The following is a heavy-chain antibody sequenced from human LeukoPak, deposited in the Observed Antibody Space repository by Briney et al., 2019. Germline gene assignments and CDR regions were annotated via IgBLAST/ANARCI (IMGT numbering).Heavy chain of an antibody. CDR2: ISGSGGST. J-gene: IGHJ3*02. D-gene: IGHD2-2*01. CDR3: AKAPHIVVVPAARGAFDI. Sequence: GGSLRLSCAASGFTFSSYAMSWVRQAPGKGLEWVSTISGSGGSTYYADSVKGRFTISRDNSKNTLYLQMNSLRAEDTAVYYCAKAPHIVVVPAARGAFDIWGQGTMVTVSS. CDR1: GFTFSSYA. V-gene: IGHV3-23*01.